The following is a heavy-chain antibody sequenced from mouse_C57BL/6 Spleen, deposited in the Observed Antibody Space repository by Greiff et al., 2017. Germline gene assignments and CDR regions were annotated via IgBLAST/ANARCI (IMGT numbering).Heavy chain of an antibody. V-gene: IGHV1-67*01. CDR3: AREENYDGYPPFAY. CDR2: ISTYYGDA. D-gene: IGHD2-3*01. Sequence: VQLVESGPELVRPGVSVKISCKGSGYTFTDYAMPWVKQSHAKSLEWIGVISTYYGDASYNQKFKDKATMTVDKSSSTAYMELARLTSEDSAVYYCAREENYDGYPPFAYWGQGTLVTVSA. J-gene: IGHJ3*01. CDR1: GYTFTDYA.